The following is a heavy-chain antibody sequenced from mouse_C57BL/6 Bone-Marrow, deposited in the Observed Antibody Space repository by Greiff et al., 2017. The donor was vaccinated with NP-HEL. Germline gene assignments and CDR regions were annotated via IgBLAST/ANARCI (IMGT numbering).Heavy chain of an antibody. CDR3: VSQGAYYYGSGDFDV. V-gene: IGHV10-3*01. Sequence: EVQLVESGGGLVQPKGSLKLSCAASGFTFNTYAMHWVRQAPGKGLEWVARIRSKSSNYATYYADSVKDRFTISRDDSQSMLYLQMNNLKTEDTAMYYCVSQGAYYYGSGDFDVWGTGTTVTVSS. D-gene: IGHD1-1*01. CDR1: GFTFNTYA. CDR2: IRSKSSNYAT. J-gene: IGHJ1*03.